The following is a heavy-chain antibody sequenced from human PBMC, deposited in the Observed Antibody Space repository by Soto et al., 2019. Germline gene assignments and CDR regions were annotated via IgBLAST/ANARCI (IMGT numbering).Heavy chain of an antibody. D-gene: IGHD3-10*01. CDR1: GDSVSNNSVA. J-gene: IGHJ4*02. CDR3: ARTLRGRGVKYFDD. Sequence: PSQTLSRTCAISGDSVSNNSVAWNWVRQSPSRGLEWLGRTYYRSKWHYDYAPSVRSRITINPDTSKNHFSLQLNSVSPEDAAVYYCARTLRGRGVKYFDDWGQGTLVTVS. CDR2: TYYRSKWHY. V-gene: IGHV6-1*01.